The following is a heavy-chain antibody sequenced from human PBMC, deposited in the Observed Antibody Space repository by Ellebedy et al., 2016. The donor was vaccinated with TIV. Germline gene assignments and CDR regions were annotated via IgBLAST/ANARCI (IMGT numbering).Heavy chain of an antibody. D-gene: IGHD3-22*01. CDR1: GGTFSDYY. V-gene: IGHV4-34*01. J-gene: IGHJ4*02. CDR3: ARGERRWGFRLPGSAYFDY. Sequence: SETLSLTXAVFGGTFSDYYWSWIRQPPGKGLEWIGEINHSGSSNYNPSLKSRVTISVDTSKNQFSLKVSSVTAADTAVYYCARGERRWGFRLPGSAYFDYWGQGTLVTVSS. CDR2: INHSGSS.